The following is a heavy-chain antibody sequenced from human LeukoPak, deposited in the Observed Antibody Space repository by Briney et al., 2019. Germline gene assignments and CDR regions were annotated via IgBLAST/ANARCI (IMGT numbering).Heavy chain of an antibody. CDR3: ARPGDDFSGDYVEFYFDC. J-gene: IGHJ4*02. CDR1: GFRFSDYV. V-gene: IGHV3-64*02. D-gene: IGHD4-17*01. CDR2: ISANGAST. Sequence: GGSLRLSCAASGFRFSDYVMHWVRQAPGKALEYVAAISANGASTFYADSVKGRFTVARDNSKNTLYLQMGSLRTEDRAVYYCARPGDDFSGDYVEFYFDCWGQGILVTVSS.